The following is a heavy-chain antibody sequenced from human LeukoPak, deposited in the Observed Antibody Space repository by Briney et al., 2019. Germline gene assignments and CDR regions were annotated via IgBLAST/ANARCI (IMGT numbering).Heavy chain of an antibody. CDR2: ISAYNGNT. V-gene: IGHV1-18*04. D-gene: IGHD3-9*01. CDR1: GYTFTSYG. J-gene: IGHJ4*02. Sequence: ASVKVSCKASGYTFTSYGISWVRQAPGQGLEWMGWISAYNGNTNYAQKLQGRVTMTTDTSTSTAYMELRSLRSDDTAVYYCARGYLHYDILTVKDYWGQGTLVTVSS. CDR3: ARGYLHYDILTVKDY.